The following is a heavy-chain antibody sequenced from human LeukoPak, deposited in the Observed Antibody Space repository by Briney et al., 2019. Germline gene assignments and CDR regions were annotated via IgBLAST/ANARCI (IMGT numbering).Heavy chain of an antibody. J-gene: IGHJ5*02. V-gene: IGHV4-59*01. Sequence: PSETLSLTCTVSGASTTTDYWSWIRQSPGKGLEWIGYISYNWSNNYNPSLKSRGTISVDTSKNQLSLTLTSVTAADTAVYYCTRGERLGPDSWGQGTLVTVSS. CDR1: GASTTTDY. CDR2: ISYNWSN. CDR3: TRGERLGPDS. D-gene: IGHD6-19*01.